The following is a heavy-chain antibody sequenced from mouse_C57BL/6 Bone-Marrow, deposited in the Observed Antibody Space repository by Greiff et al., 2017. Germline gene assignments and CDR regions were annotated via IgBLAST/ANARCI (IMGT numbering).Heavy chain of an antibody. CDR3: AREDKVYYSNYVWYFDV. Sequence: QVQLQQSGAELVKPGASVKLSCKASGYTFTSYWLHWVKQRPGQGLEWIGMIHPNSGSTNYNEKFKSKATLTVDKSSSTACMQLSSLTSEDSAVYYCAREDKVYYSNYVWYFDVWGTGTTVTVSS. D-gene: IGHD2-5*01. CDR2: IHPNSGST. V-gene: IGHV1-64*01. CDR1: GYTFTSYW. J-gene: IGHJ1*03.